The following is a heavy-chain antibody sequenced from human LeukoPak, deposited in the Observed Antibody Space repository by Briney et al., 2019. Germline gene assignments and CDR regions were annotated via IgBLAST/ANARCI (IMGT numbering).Heavy chain of an antibody. Sequence: GGSLRLSCAASGFTFSRYWMHWVRQAPGKGLVWVSRADYDGSDTSYADSVRGRFTISRDNAKNTLYLQMNSLSAEDTAVYYCATLAAAGTNYWGQGTMVTVSS. CDR3: ATLAAAGTNY. V-gene: IGHV3-74*01. D-gene: IGHD6-13*01. CDR1: GFTFSRYW. J-gene: IGHJ4*02. CDR2: ADYDGSDT.